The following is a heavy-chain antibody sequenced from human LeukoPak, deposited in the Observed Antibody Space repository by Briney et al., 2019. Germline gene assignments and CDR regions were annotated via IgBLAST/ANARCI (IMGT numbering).Heavy chain of an antibody. D-gene: IGHD3-16*01. CDR1: GFTFNTYA. CDR3: AKDLGYDYVWGEGNLYDY. CDR2: ISGNGRST. Sequence: GGSLRLSCEASGFTFNTYAMSWVRQAPGKGLEWVSSISGNGRSTYYADSVKGRFTISRDNSKSMLLLEMRSLTVEDTAVYYCAKDLGYDYVWGEGNLYDYWGQGTLVTVSS. J-gene: IGHJ4*02. V-gene: IGHV3-23*01.